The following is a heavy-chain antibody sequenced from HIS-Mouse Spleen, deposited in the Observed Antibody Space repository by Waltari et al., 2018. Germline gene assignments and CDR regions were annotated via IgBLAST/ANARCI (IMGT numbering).Heavy chain of an antibody. CDR3: AREIPYSSSWYDWYFDL. Sequence: QLQLQESGPGLVKPSETLSLTYTVSGGSISSSSYYWGWIRQPPGKGLEWIGSIYYSGSTYYNPSLNSRGTISVDTSKNQFSLKLSSVTAADTAVYYCAREIPYSSSWYDWYFDLWGRGTLVTVSS. D-gene: IGHD6-13*01. CDR2: IYYSGST. CDR1: GGSISSSSYY. J-gene: IGHJ2*01. V-gene: IGHV4-39*07.